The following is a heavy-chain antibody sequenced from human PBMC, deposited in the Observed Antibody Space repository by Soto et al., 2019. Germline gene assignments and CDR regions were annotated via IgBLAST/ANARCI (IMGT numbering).Heavy chain of an antibody. CDR3: ARDSSGRSKPAYYFDY. CDR2: IWYDGSNK. Sequence: QVQLVESGGGVVQPGRSLRLSCAASGFTFSNYGMHWVRQAPGKGLEWVAVIWYDGSNKKYADSVKGRFTISRDNFRNTLYLQINSLRVEETALYYCARDSSGRSKPAYYFDYWGRGTLVTVSS. J-gene: IGHJ4*02. CDR1: GFTFSNYG. D-gene: IGHD3-22*01. V-gene: IGHV3-33*01.